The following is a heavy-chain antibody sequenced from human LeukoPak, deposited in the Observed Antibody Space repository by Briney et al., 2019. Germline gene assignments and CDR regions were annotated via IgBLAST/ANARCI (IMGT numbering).Heavy chain of an antibody. CDR3: ARAGKELDLDY. V-gene: IGHV4-30-4*08. Sequence: SETLSLTCTVSGGSISSGDYYWSWIRQPPGKGLEWIGYIYYSGSTYYNPSLKSRVTISVDTSKNQSSLKLSSVTAADTAVYYCARAGKELDLDYWGQGTLVTVSS. D-gene: IGHD1-26*01. CDR2: IYYSGST. J-gene: IGHJ4*02. CDR1: GGSISSGDYY.